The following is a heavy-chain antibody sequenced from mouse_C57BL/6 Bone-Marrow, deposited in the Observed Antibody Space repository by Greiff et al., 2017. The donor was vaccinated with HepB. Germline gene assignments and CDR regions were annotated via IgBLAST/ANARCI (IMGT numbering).Heavy chain of an antibody. CDR1: GYTFTDYE. V-gene: IGHV1-15*01. CDR3: TGNYAMDY. J-gene: IGHJ4*01. CDR2: IDPETGGT. Sequence: QVQLQQSGAELVRPGASVTLSCKASGYTFTDYEMHWVKQTPVHGLEWIGAIDPETGGTAYNQKFKGKAILTADKSSSTAYMEHRSLTSEDSAVYYCTGNYAMDYWGQGTSVTVSS.